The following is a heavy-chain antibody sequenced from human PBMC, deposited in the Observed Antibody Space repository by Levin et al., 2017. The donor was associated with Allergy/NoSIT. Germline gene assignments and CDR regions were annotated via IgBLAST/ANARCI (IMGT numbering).Heavy chain of an antibody. V-gene: IGHV4-59*11. CDR2: IFYSGST. CDR3: AKDSSGWLTHLDY. J-gene: IGHJ4*02. CDR1: SASIRSHY. Sequence: SETLSLTCTVSSASIRSHYWSWIRQPPGKGLEWIGFIFYSGSTNYNPSLKSRVTISVDTSKNEFSLKLNSVTAADTAVYYCAKDSSGWLTHLDYWGQGALVTVSS. D-gene: IGHD6-19*01.